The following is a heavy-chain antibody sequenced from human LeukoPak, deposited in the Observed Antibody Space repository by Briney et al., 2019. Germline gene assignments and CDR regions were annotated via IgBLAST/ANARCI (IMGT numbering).Heavy chain of an antibody. CDR3: ARDHEGGRPAPPGY. CDR2: ISSSSSYI. Sequence: GGSLRLSCAASGFTFSSYSMNWVRQAPGKGLEWVSSISSSSSYIYYADSVKGRFTISRDNAKNSLYLQMNSLRAEDTAVYYCARDHEGGRPAPPGYWGQGTLVTVSS. J-gene: IGHJ4*02. V-gene: IGHV3-21*01. D-gene: IGHD2-15*01. CDR1: GFTFSSYS.